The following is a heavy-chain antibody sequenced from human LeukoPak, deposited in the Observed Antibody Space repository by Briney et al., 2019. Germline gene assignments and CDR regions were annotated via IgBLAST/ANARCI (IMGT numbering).Heavy chain of an antibody. Sequence: GESLRISCKGSGYSFTSYWISWVRQMPGKGLEWMGRIDPSDSYTNYSPSFQGHVTISADKSISTAYLQWSSLKASDTAMYYCARHDVVPAAMRNWFDPWGQGTLVTVSS. CDR3: ARHDVVPAAMRNWFDP. D-gene: IGHD2-2*01. V-gene: IGHV5-10-1*01. CDR1: GYSFTSYW. CDR2: IDPSDSYT. J-gene: IGHJ5*02.